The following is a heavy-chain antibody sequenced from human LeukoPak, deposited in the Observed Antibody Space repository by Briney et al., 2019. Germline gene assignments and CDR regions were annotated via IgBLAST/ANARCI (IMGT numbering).Heavy chain of an antibody. CDR2: ISYDGSNK. V-gene: IGHV3-30*04. CDR3: ARDQVSLWFGEYPSYGMDV. Sequence: PGGSLRLSCAASGFTFSSYAMHWVRQAPGKGLEWVAVISYDGSNKYYADSVKGRFTISRDNSKNTLYLQMNSLRAEDTAVYYCARDQVSLWFGEYPSYGMDVWGKGTTVTVSS. D-gene: IGHD3-10*01. CDR1: GFTFSSYA. J-gene: IGHJ6*04.